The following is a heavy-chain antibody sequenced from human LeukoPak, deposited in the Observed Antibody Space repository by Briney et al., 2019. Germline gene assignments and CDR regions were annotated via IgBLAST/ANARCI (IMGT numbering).Heavy chain of an antibody. CDR1: GYTFTNNY. Sequence: ASVKVSCKASGYTFTNNYIHWVRQAPGHGLEWMGWINPNRGDTNYAQKFQGRVTMTRDTSISTAFMELTRLTSDATAVYYCTRDLLGFATTPLSDWGQGTLVTVSS. D-gene: IGHD4-17*01. J-gene: IGHJ4*02. CDR3: TRDLLGFATTPLSD. V-gene: IGHV1-2*02. CDR2: INPNRGDT.